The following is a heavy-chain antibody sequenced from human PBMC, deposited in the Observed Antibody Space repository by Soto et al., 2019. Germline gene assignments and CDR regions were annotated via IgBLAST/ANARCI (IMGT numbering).Heavy chain of an antibody. CDR3: ARVIGSYWPFDY. V-gene: IGHV1-46*03. CDR1: GYTFTSYY. Sequence: SVKVACKVSGYTFTSYYIRWVRQAPGQGPEWMGIINPSDGRTAYTQKFQGRVTMIRDTSTSTVYMELSSLTSEDTAVYYCARVIGSYWPFDYWGQGTVVTVSS. CDR2: INPSDGRT. J-gene: IGHJ4*02. D-gene: IGHD1-26*01.